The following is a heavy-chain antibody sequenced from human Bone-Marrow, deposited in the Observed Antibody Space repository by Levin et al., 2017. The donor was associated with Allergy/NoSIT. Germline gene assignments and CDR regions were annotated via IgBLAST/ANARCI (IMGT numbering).Heavy chain of an antibody. CDR2: SHYRGST. V-gene: IGHV4-59*08. CDR1: GGSITGLY. D-gene: IGHD7-27*01. CDR3: ARHENWGSGALDAFDI. J-gene: IGHJ3*02. Sequence: SQTLSLTCAVSGGSITGLYCSWIRQPPGEGLEWIGYSHYRGSTHYNPSLKSRVTISVDMSKNHFSLKLSSVTAADTAMYYCARHENWGSGALDAFDIWGQGTMVTVSS.